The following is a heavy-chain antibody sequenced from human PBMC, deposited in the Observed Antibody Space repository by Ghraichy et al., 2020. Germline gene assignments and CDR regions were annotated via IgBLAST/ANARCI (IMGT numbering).Heavy chain of an antibody. Sequence: ASVKVSCKTSGYTFTGYYMHWVRQAPGQGLEWMGWIDPNSGGTDYAQKFQGRVTMTRDTSISTAYMELSRLRSDDTAVYYCASPAYYYDSRNFYSPFDYWGQGTLVTVSS. J-gene: IGHJ4*02. D-gene: IGHD3-22*01. CDR1: GYTFTGYY. V-gene: IGHV1-2*02. CDR3: ASPAYYYDSRNFYSPFDY. CDR2: IDPNSGGT.